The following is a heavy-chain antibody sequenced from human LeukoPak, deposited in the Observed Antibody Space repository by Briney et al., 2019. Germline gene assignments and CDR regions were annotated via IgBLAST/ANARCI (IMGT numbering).Heavy chain of an antibody. CDR1: GFIFSGYN. Sequence: PGGSLRLSCAASGFIFSGYNMNWVRQAPGQGLEWVSSISSSSSYTYYADSVKGRFTISRDNAKHSMYLQMNSLRAEDTAVYYCSRYRDGYKQGAFDIWGQGTMVTVSS. V-gene: IGHV3-21*03. D-gene: IGHD5-24*01. CDR3: SRYRDGYKQGAFDI. J-gene: IGHJ3*02. CDR2: ISSSSSYT.